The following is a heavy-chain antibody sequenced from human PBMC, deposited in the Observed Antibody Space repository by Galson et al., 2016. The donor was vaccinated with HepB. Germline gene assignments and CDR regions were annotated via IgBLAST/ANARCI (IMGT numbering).Heavy chain of an antibody. CDR3: AREKCGSTMASHWFQP. CDR1: GFTFSTYW. D-gene: IGHD4/OR15-4a*01. V-gene: IGHV3-74*01. J-gene: IGHJ5*02. CDR2: INRDGSIR. Sequence: SLRLSCAASGFTFSTYWMHWVRQPPGKGLVWVSRINRDGSIRDYADSVKGRFTTSRDNAKNSLYLQMNSLRAEDTAVYYCAREKCGSTMASHWFQPWGQGTLVTVSS.